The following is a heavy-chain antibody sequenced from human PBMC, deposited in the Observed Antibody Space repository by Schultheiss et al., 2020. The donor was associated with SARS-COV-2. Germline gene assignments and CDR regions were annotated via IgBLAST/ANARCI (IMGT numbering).Heavy chain of an antibody. Sequence: SQTLSLTCAVSGGSISSSNWWSWIRQPPGKGLEWIGYIYYSGSTYYNPSLKSRVTISVDTSKNQFSLKLSSVTAADTAVYYCASTGDYYGSGSPGAFDIWGQGTMVTVSS. CDR1: GGSISSSNW. CDR2: IYYSGST. D-gene: IGHD3-10*01. CDR3: ASTGDYYGSGSPGAFDI. J-gene: IGHJ3*02. V-gene: IGHV4-30-4*07.